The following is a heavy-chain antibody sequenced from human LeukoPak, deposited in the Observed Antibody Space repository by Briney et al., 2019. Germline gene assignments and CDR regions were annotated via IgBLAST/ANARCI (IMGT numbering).Heavy chain of an antibody. D-gene: IGHD3-22*01. J-gene: IGHJ4*02. CDR1: GFTFSSYS. CDR3: ARGGHAYYDSSGYRYYFDY. Sequence: GGSLRLSCAASGFTFSSYSMNWVRQAPGKGLEWVSSISSSSSYVYYADSVKGRFTISRDNAKNSLYLQMNSLRAEDTAVYYCARGGHAYYDSSGYRYYFDYWGQGTLVTVSS. V-gene: IGHV3-21*01. CDR2: ISSSSSYV.